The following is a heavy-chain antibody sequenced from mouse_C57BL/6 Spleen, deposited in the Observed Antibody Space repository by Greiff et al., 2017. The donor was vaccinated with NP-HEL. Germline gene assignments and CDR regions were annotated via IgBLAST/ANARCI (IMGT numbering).Heavy chain of an antibody. J-gene: IGHJ2*01. Sequence: EVKVVESGGGLVQPGGSLKLSCAASGFTFSDYYMYWVRQTPEKRLEWVAYISNGGGSTYYPDTVKGRFTISRDNAKNTLYLQMSRLKSEDTAMYYCARHGDSYGSPFDYWGQGTTLTVSS. CDR1: GFTFSDYY. V-gene: IGHV5-12*01. CDR2: ISNGGGST. D-gene: IGHD1-1*01. CDR3: ARHGDSYGSPFDY.